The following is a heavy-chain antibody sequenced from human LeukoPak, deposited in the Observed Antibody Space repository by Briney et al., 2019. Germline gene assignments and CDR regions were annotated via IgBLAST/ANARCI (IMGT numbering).Heavy chain of an antibody. J-gene: IGHJ6*03. D-gene: IGHD2-21*01. Sequence: GGSLRLSCAASGFSFNNCAMTWVRQAPGKGLEWVSTIVGDGSKTYYADSVKGRFTISSDNSRTLLFLHMNSLRAEDTAVCYCAKQPYNFYYLDVWGEGTTVTVSS. V-gene: IGHV3-23*01. CDR1: GFSFNNCA. CDR2: IVGDGSKT. CDR3: AKQPYNFYYLDV.